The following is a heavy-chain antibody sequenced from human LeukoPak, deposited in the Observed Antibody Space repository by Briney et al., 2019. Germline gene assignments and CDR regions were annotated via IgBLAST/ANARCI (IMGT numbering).Heavy chain of an antibody. CDR1: GFTFSSYA. Sequence: GGSLRLSCAASGFTFSSYAMSWVRQAPGKGLEWVSVISSRGGSTYYADSVKGRFTISRDNSKNTVYLQMNSLRAEDTAVYYCVPGAYYKTGDYWGQGTLVTVSS. CDR3: VPGAYYKTGDY. J-gene: IGHJ4*02. V-gene: IGHV3-23*01. CDR2: ISSRGGST. D-gene: IGHD3-22*01.